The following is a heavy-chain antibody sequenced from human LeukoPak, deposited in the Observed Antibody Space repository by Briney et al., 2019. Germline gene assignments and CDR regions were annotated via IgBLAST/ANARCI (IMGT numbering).Heavy chain of an antibody. D-gene: IGHD2-15*01. Sequence: GGSLRLSCAASGFTFSDYYMSWIRQAPGKGLEWVSYISSSGSTIYYADSVKGRFTISRDNAKNSLYLQMNSLRAEDTAVYYCARSRYCSGGSCPPNWFDPWGQGTLVTVSS. CDR3: ARSRYCSGGSCPPNWFDP. V-gene: IGHV3-11*04. CDR1: GFTFSDYY. CDR2: ISSSGSTI. J-gene: IGHJ5*02.